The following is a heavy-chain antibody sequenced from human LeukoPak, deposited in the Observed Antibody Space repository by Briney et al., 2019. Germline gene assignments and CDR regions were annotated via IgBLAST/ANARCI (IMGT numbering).Heavy chain of an antibody. CDR1: GFTFSSFS. CDR2: TSYDGSNK. J-gene: IGHJ6*02. CDR3: AKGRVGANGYYYYGMDV. V-gene: IGHV3-30*18. D-gene: IGHD1-26*01. Sequence: GRSLRLSCAATGFTFSSFSMHWVRQAPGKGLEWVGVTSYDGSNKYYADSVKGRFTISRDNSKNTLYLQMNSLRTEDTAVYYCAKGRVGANGYYYYGMDVWGQGTTVTVSS.